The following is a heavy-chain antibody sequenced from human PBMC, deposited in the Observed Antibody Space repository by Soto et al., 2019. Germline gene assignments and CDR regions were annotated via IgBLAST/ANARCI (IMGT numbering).Heavy chain of an antibody. CDR3: ARADYDSSGYHMYNLFDP. CDR2: IIPIFGTA. J-gene: IGHJ5*02. V-gene: IGHV1-69*13. D-gene: IGHD3-22*01. CDR1: GGTFSSYA. Sequence: SVKVSCKASGGTFSSYAISWVRQAPGQGLEWMGGIIPIFGTANYAQKCQGRVTITADESTSTAYMELSSLRSEDTAVYYCARADYDSSGYHMYNLFDPWGQGTLVTVSS.